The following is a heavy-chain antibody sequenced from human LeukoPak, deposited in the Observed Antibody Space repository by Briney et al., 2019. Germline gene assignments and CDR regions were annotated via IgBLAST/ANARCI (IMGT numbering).Heavy chain of an antibody. Sequence: SVKVSCKASGGTFSSYAISWVRQTPGQGLEWMGGIIPIFGTATYAQKFQGRATMTRDTSITTVYMELSRLRSDDTAMYHCVRGNIPAPFHYWGQGTLVTVSS. V-gene: IGHV1-69*05. D-gene: IGHD1-14*01. CDR1: GGTFSSYA. CDR2: IIPIFGTA. CDR3: VRGNIPAPFHY. J-gene: IGHJ4*02.